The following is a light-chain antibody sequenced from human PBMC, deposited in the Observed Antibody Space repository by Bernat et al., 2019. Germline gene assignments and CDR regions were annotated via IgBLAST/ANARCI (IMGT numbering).Light chain of an antibody. CDR2: EVN. V-gene: IGLV2-18*02. CDR1: SSDVGYYNR. J-gene: IGLJ2*01. Sequence: HSALTQPPSVSGSPGQSVTISCTGTSSDVGYYNRVSWYRQPPGTAPKLMIYEVNNRPSGVSDRFSGSKSGNTASLTISGLQAEDEYDYYCSSYSITSTYVVLGGGTKLTVL. CDR3: SSYSITSTYVV.